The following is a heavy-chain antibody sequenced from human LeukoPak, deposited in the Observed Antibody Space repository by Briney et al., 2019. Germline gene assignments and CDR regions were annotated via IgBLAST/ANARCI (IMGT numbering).Heavy chain of an antibody. CDR1: GFTFSSYG. D-gene: IGHD3-9*01. CDR3: AKDLDDILTGARWDY. CDR2: ISGSGGST. Sequence: GGSLRLSCAASGFTFSSYGMSWVRQAPGKGLEWVSAISGSGGSTYYADSVKGRFTISRDNSKNTLYLQMNSLRAEDTAVYYCAKDLDDILTGARWDYWGQGTLVTVSS. V-gene: IGHV3-23*01. J-gene: IGHJ4*02.